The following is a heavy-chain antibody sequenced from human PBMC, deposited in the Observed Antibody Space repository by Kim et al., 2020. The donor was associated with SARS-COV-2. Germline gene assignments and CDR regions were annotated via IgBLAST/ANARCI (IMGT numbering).Heavy chain of an antibody. CDR1: GFTFSNHA. J-gene: IGHJ4*02. CDR2: IGPGGATT. V-gene: IGHV3-23*01. CDR3: AIGLTKFDY. D-gene: IGHD1-1*01. Sequence: GGSLRLSCAASGFTFSNHAMTWVRQAPGKGLEWVSVIGPGGATTYYANSVKGRFTISRDNSKNTVYLQMNSLRAEDTAVYYCAIGLTKFDYWGQGTLVTV.